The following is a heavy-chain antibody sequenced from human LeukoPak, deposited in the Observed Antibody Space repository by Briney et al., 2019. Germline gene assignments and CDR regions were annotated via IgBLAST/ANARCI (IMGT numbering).Heavy chain of an antibody. CDR1: GFTFSSYA. V-gene: IGHV3-23*01. Sequence: AGGSLRLSCAASGFTFSSYAMSWVRQAPGKGLEWVSAISGRGVSTYYADSVKGRFTISRDNSKNTLYLQMNSLRAEDTAFYYCANTTTETPGWFDPWGQGTLVTVSS. J-gene: IGHJ5*02. D-gene: IGHD4-11*01. CDR2: ISGRGVST. CDR3: ANTTTETPGWFDP.